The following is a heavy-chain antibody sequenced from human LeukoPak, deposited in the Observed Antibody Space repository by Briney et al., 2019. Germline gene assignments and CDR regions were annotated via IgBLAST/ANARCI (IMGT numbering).Heavy chain of an antibody. CDR2: INPNSGGT. V-gene: IGHV1-2*02. J-gene: IGHJ4*02. D-gene: IGHD6-13*01. Sequence: ASVKVSCKASGYTFTGYYMHWVRQAPGQGPEWMGWINPNSGGTNYAQKFQGRVTMSVDTSKNQFSLKLSSVTAADTAVYYCARDSRQHIDYWGQGTLVTVSS. CDR1: GYTFTGYY. CDR3: ARDSRQHIDY.